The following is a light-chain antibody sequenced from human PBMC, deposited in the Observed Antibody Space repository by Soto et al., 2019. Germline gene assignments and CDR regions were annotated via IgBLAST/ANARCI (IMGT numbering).Light chain of an antibody. Sequence: DMQMTQSPSSLSASVGDRVTITCLASQTITSDLNWYQQRPGKAPKLLIYAASTLQDGVPSRFSGGGSGTAFSLIITGLQPGDSATYYCQQTYTSVATFGQGTKVDIK. V-gene: IGKV1-39*01. CDR1: QTITSD. CDR2: AAS. CDR3: QQTYTSVAT. J-gene: IGKJ1*01.